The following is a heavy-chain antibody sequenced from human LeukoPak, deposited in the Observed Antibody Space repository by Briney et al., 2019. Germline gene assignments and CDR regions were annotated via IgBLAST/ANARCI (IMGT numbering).Heavy chain of an antibody. J-gene: IGHJ4*02. CDR2: IRNDGSDK. Sequence: GGSLRLSCAASGFTFSSYGMHWVRQAPDKGLEWVAVIRNDGSDKYYADSVRGRFTISRDNSKNTVYLQMNSLGADDTAVYYCVTCSAGVIVTHYFDYWGQGTLGTVSS. CDR1: GFTFSSYG. V-gene: IGHV3-33*03. D-gene: IGHD3-3*01. CDR3: VTCSAGVIVTHYFDY.